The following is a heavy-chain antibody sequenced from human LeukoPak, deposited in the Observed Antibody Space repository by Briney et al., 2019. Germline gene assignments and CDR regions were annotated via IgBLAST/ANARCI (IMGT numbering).Heavy chain of an antibody. CDR1: GYTFTSYA. D-gene: IGHD3-22*01. CDR2: INAGNGNT. J-gene: IGHJ5*02. V-gene: IGHV1-3*01. Sequence: ASVKVSCKASGYTFTSYAMHWVRQAPGQRLEWMGWINAGNGNTKYSQKFQGRVTITRDTSASTAYMELSSLRSEDTAVYYCARGYYYYDSSGYETNWFDPWGQGTLVTVSS. CDR3: ARGYYYYDSSGYETNWFDP.